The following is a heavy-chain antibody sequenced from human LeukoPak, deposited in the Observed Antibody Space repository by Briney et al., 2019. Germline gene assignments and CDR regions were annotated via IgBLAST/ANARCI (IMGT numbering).Heavy chain of an antibody. CDR3: ARDLHGGNSFTSDWYFDL. V-gene: IGHV4-4*02. J-gene: IGHJ2*01. D-gene: IGHD4-23*01. CDR1: GGSISISSSNW. CDR2: IFHSGST. Sequence: SETLSLTCAVSGGSISISSSNWWSWVRQPPGKGLEWIGEIFHSGSTNYNPSLKSRVTISVDKSKNRFSLKLSSLTAADTAVYYCARDLHGGNSFTSDWYFDLWGRGTLVTVSS.